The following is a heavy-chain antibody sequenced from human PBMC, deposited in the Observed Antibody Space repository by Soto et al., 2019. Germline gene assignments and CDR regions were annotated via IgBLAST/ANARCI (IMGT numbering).Heavy chain of an antibody. Sequence: ASVKVSCKASGYTFTSYYMHWVRRAPGQGREWMGIINPSGGSTSYAQKFQGRVTMTRATSTSTVYMELSSLRSEDTAVYYCARDGCSSTSCYLYYYYYMDVWGKGTTVTVSS. V-gene: IGHV1-46*03. CDR3: ARDGCSSTSCYLYYYYYMDV. CDR2: INPSGGST. D-gene: IGHD2-2*01. J-gene: IGHJ6*03. CDR1: GYTFTSYY.